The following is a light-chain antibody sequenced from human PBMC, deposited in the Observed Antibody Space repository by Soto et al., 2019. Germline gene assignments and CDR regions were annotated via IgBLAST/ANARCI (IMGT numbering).Light chain of an antibody. CDR1: QGISSA. J-gene: IGKJ4*01. CDR2: DAS. CDR3: QQFSRYPLT. V-gene: IGKV1-13*02. Sequence: AVQLTQSPSSLSASVGDRVTITCRAGQGISSALAWYQQKPGEPPKILIYDASTLESGVPSRFSGTGSGTYFTLTVNSLQPEDFATYYCQQFSRYPLTFGGGTRVEIK.